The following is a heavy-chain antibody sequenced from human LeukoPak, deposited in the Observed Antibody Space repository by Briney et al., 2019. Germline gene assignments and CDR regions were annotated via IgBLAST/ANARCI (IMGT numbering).Heavy chain of an antibody. CDR3: ARDKSRTYGSADAFDI. D-gene: IGHD3-10*01. V-gene: IGHV4-30-2*03. J-gene: IGHJ3*02. CDR1: GDSISSGGYS. Sequence: SETLSLTCAVSGDSISSGGYSWSWIRQTPGKGLEWIGSRYHSGSSYYNPSVKSRVTISVDTSKNQFSLKLSSVTATDTAVYYCARDKSRTYGSADAFDIWGQGTMVTVSS. CDR2: RYHSGSS.